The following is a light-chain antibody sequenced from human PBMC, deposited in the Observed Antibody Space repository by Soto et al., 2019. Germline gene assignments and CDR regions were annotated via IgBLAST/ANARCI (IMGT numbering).Light chain of an antibody. CDR3: SSYTSSSTWV. CDR2: EVS. Sequence: QSALTQPASVSGSPGQSITISCTGTSSDVGGYNYVSWYQQHPGKAPKLMIYEVSNRPSGVSNRFSGSKSGNTASLTISGLQAEDEADYYCSSYTSSSTWVFGXGXXLTVL. CDR1: SSDVGGYNY. V-gene: IGLV2-14*01. J-gene: IGLJ3*02.